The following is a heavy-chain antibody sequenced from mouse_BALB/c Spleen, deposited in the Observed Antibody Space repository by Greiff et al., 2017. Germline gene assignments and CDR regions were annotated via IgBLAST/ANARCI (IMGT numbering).Heavy chain of an antibody. CDR2: ISNGGGST. V-gene: IGHV5-12-2*01. Sequence: EVMLVESGGGLVQPGGSLKLSCAASGFTFSSYTMSWVRQTPEKRLEWVAYISNGGGSTYYPDTVKGRFTISRDNAKNTLYLQMSSLKSEDTAMYYCARLSAYYGNYEGYYAMDYWGQGTSVTVSS. J-gene: IGHJ4*01. CDR3: ARLSAYYGNYEGYYAMDY. D-gene: IGHD2-10*01. CDR1: GFTFSSYT.